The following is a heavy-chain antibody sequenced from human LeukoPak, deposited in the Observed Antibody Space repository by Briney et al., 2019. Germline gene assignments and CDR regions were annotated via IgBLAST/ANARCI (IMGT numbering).Heavy chain of an antibody. D-gene: IGHD4-17*01. Sequence: GGSLRLSCAASGFTFSSYGMHWVRQAPGKGLEWVAVISYDGSNKYYADSVKGRFTISRDNSKNTLYLQMNSLRAEGTAVYYCAKDRDYGDYYYGMDVWGQGTTVTVSS. CDR2: ISYDGSNK. CDR1: GFTFSSYG. V-gene: IGHV3-30*18. CDR3: AKDRDYGDYYYGMDV. J-gene: IGHJ6*02.